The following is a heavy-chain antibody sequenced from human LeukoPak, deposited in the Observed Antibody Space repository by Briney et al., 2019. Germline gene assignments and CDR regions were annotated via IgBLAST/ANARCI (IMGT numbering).Heavy chain of an antibody. D-gene: IGHD1-26*01. V-gene: IGHV3-11*01. Sequence: PGGSLRLSCAASGFDFSVYYMSWIRQAPGKGLEWISYISTNGGTIYYADSVKGRFTISRDSAKKSLYLQMHSLRAEDTAVYYCARISGSYYDYFDYWGQGIVVTVSS. CDR2: ISTNGGTI. CDR3: ARISGSYYDYFDY. CDR1: GFDFSVYY. J-gene: IGHJ4*02.